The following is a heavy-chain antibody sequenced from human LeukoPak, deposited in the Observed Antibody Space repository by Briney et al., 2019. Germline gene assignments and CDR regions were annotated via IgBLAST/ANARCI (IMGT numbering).Heavy chain of an antibody. CDR1: GGSFTGYY. CDR3: AGGWLQSNQYFQH. D-gene: IGHD5-24*01. CDR2: NNNSGST. J-gene: IGHJ1*01. Sequence: SQTLSLTCAVYGGSFTGYYSGWICERPGKGLGWRVENNNSGSTNYNPSLKSRVTISVDTSKNQHSLKLSSVTAADTAVYYCAGGWLQSNQYFQHWGQGTLVTVSS. V-gene: IGHV4-34*01.